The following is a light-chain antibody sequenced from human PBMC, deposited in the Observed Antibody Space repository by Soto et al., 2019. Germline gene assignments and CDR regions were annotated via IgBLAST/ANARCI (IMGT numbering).Light chain of an antibody. V-gene: IGKV1-33*01. J-gene: IGKJ3*01. CDR2: GAS. CDR1: QDIRTS. CDR3: QHYHNLPPFT. Sequence: DLQMTQSPSSLSASVGARVSITCQASQDIRTSLGWFQQKPGRAPKPLIYGASYLETGVPSRFRGNGSGTDFTLTISSLQPEDTATYYCQHYHNLPPFTFGPGTRVDVK.